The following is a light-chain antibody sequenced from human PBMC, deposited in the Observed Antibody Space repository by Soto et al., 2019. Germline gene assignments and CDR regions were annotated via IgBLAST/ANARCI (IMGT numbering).Light chain of an antibody. Sequence: EIVITQSPGTLSFSPGERATLSCRASQSVNSYLAWYQQKPGQAPRLLISDASDRATGIPDRFSGSGSGTDFTLTISRLVPEDFAVYYCQQYGDSPVTFGQGTKV. CDR2: DAS. CDR3: QQYGDSPVT. V-gene: IGKV3-20*01. CDR1: QSVNSY. J-gene: IGKJ1*01.